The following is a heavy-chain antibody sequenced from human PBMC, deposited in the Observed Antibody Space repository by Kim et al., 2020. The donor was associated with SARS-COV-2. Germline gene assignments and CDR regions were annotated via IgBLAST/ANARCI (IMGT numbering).Heavy chain of an antibody. CDR2: IWYDGSNK. J-gene: IGHJ6*02. V-gene: IGHV3-33*01. D-gene: IGHD1-20*01. Sequence: GGSLRLSCAASGFTFSSYGMHWVRQAPGKGLEWVAVIWYDGSNKYYADSVKGRFTISRDNSKNTLYLQMNSLRAEDTAVYYCARDHDLGITGTPYGMDVWGQGTTVTVSS. CDR1: GFTFSSYG. CDR3: ARDHDLGITGTPYGMDV.